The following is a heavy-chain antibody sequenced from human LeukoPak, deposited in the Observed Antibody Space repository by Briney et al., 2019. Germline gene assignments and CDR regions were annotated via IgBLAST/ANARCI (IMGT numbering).Heavy chain of an antibody. CDR1: GGSISSYY. CDR2: IYYSGST. J-gene: IGHJ3*02. D-gene: IGHD1-26*01. V-gene: IGHV4-59*08. Sequence: SETLSLTRTVSGGSISSYYWSWIRQPPGKGLEWIGYIYYSGSTNYNPSLKSRVTISVDTSKNQFSLKLSSVTAADTAVYYCASHAEGRWELLPPSYAFDIWGQGTMVTVSS. CDR3: ASHAEGRWELLPPSYAFDI.